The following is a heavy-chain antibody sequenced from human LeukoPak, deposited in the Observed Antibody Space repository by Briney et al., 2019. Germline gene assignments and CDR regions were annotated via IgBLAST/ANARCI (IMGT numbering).Heavy chain of an antibody. V-gene: IGHV3-30*02. D-gene: IGHD3-10*01. CDR2: IRYDGSNK. CDR3: AKDLYGSGSYQIRLFDY. J-gene: IGHJ4*02. CDR1: RFTFSSYG. Sequence: GGALRLSCAASRFTFSSYGMHWVRQAPGKGLEWVAFIRYDGSNKFYADSVKGRFTISRDNSKNTLYLQMNSLRVEDTAVYYCAKDLYGSGSYQIRLFDYWGQGTLVTVSS.